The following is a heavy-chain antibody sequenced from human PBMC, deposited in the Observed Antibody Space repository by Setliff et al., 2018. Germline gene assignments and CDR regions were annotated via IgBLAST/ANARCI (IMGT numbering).Heavy chain of an antibody. CDR1: DDSISSNY. CDR3: ARDRSSGWYGDYFDY. D-gene: IGHD6-19*01. J-gene: IGHJ4*02. Sequence: SETLSLTCTVSDDSISSNYWSWIRQPAGKGLEWIGRIYPSGSTNYNPSLKSRVTMSVDTSKNQSSLKLSSVTAADTAVYYCARDRSSGWYGDYFDYWGQGTLVTVSS. CDR2: IYPSGST. V-gene: IGHV4-4*07.